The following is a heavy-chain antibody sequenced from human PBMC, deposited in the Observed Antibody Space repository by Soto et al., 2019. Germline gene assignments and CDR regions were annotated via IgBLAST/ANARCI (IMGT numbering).Heavy chain of an antibody. CDR2: ILHDGSAE. V-gene: IGHV3-30*03. Sequence: QVQLVGSGGGVVQPGRSLRLSCAASGFTFANYDMHWVRQAPGKGLEWMALILHDGSAEYYADSVKGRFTISRDNSKSTLYLQMNSLSAEDTGVYYCARSRDGYSFYFYYGMDVWGRGTTVTVSS. CDR3: ARSRDGYSFYFYYGMDV. J-gene: IGHJ6*02. CDR1: GFTFANYD. D-gene: IGHD4-4*01.